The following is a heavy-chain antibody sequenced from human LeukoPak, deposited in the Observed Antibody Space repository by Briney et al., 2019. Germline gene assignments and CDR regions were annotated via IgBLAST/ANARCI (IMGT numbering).Heavy chain of an antibody. J-gene: IGHJ5*02. D-gene: IGHD4-23*01. V-gene: IGHV4-59*12. Sequence: PSQTLSLTCTVSGGSISSYYWTWIRQPPGKGLQWIGYIYYTGSTNYNFSLKSRVTISLDTSENQFSLRLSSVTGADTAVYYCASALRWPMGGWFDPWGQGTLVTVSS. CDR3: ASALRWPMGGWFDP. CDR1: GGSISSYY. CDR2: IYYTGST.